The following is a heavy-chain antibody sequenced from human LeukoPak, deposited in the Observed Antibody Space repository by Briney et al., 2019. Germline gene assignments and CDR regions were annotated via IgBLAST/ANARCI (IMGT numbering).Heavy chain of an antibody. CDR1: GFTFSTYT. D-gene: IGHD1-26*01. Sequence: PGGSLRLSCAASGFTFSTYTMNWVRQAPGKGLEWVSSISSIGSTIYYADSVKGRFTTSRDNAKNSLYLQMNSLRVEDTAVYYCARDLGATIFDFGYWGQGTLATVSS. J-gene: IGHJ4*02. V-gene: IGHV3-48*01. CDR2: ISSIGSTI. CDR3: ARDLGATIFDFGY.